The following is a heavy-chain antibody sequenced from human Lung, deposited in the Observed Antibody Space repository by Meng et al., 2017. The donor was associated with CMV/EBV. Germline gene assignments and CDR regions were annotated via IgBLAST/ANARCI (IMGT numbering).Heavy chain of an antibody. Sequence: ASVKVSCKASGYTFTTYDINWVRQATGQGLEWMGWMNPNSGNTGHAQKFQGRVTLTRVTSISTAYMELSSLTSDDTAVYYCARTRIEVEPDGRKIKYYNYGMDVWGQGTXVTVSS. V-gene: IGHV1-8*01. D-gene: IGHD2-2*01. CDR2: MNPNSGNT. CDR3: ARTRIEVEPDGRKIKYYNYGMDV. J-gene: IGHJ6*02. CDR1: GYTFTTYD.